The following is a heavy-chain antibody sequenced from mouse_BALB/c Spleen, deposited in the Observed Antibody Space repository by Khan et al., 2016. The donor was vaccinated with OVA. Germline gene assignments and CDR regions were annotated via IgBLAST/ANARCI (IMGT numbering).Heavy chain of an antibody. D-gene: IGHD2-10*01. V-gene: IGHV5-9*02. J-gene: IGHJ3*01. CDR3: ARPSYYGNPCISY. CDR2: IRGTGIYT. Sequence: EVHLVESGGGLVKPGGSLKLSCAPSGFAFSSYDMSWVRRTPEKRLEWVATIRGTGIYTYYPDSVTGRFTISRDNARNTLYLQMSSLRSEDTALYYCARPSYYGNPCISYWGQGTLVTVAA. CDR1: GFAFSSYD.